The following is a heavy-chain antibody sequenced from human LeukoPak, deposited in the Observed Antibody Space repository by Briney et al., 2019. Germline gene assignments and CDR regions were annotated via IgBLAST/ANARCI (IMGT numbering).Heavy chain of an antibody. CDR2: INPNSGGT. J-gene: IGHJ3*02. CDR1: GYTFTGYY. V-gene: IGHV1-2*02. D-gene: IGHD2-2*03. CDR3: ARDWIPGSFDAFDI. Sequence: ASVKVSCKASGYTFTGYYMHWVRQAPGQGLGLLGWINPNSGGTNYPQKFQGRVTMTRDTSIRTVYMELSRLRSDDTAVYYCARDWIPGSFDAFDIWGQGTMVTVSS.